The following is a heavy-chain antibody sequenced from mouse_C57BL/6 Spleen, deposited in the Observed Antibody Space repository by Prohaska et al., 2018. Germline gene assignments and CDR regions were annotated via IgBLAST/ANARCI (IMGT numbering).Heavy chain of an antibody. Sequence: EVQLLETGGGLVQPGGSRGLSCEGSGFTFSGFWMSWVRQTPGKTLEWIGDINSDGSAINYATSIKDRFTIFRDNDKSTLYLQMSNVRSEDTATYFCMRYGNYWYFDVWGTGTTVTVSS. CDR1: GFTFSGFW. CDR2: INSDGSAI. D-gene: IGHD2-1*01. CDR3: MRYGNYWYFDV. V-gene: IGHV11-2*01. J-gene: IGHJ1*03.